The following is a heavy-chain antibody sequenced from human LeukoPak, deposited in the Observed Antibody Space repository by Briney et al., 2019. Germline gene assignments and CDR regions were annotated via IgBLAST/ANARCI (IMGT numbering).Heavy chain of an antibody. CDR3: TTDPTGLLWFGESRPRSDY. CDR2: IKSKTDGGTT. CDR1: GFTFSNAW. Sequence: GGSLRLSCAASGFTFSNAWMSWVRQAPGKGLEWVGRIKSKTDGGTTDYAAPVKGRFTISRDDSKNTLYLQMNSLKTEDTAVYYCTTDPTGLLWFGESRPRSDYWGQGTLVTVSS. D-gene: IGHD3-10*01. V-gene: IGHV3-15*01. J-gene: IGHJ4*02.